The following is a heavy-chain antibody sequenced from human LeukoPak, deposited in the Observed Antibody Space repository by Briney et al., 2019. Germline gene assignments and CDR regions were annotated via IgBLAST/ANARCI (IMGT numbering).Heavy chain of an antibody. V-gene: IGHV1-69*05. Sequence: ASVKVSCKASGGTFSSYAISWVRQAPGQGLEWMGRIIPIFGTANYAQKFQGRVTITTDESTSTAYMELSSLRSEDTAVYYCARDQVAARVIDYWGQGTLVTVSS. CDR3: ARDQVAARVIDY. J-gene: IGHJ4*02. CDR1: GGTFSSYA. CDR2: IIPIFGTA. D-gene: IGHD6-6*01.